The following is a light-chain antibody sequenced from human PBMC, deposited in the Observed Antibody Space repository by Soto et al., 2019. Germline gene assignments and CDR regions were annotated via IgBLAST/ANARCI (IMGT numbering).Light chain of an antibody. CDR2: EVS. CDR3: SSGGV. J-gene: IGLJ2*01. CDR1: SSDVGGYNY. V-gene: IGLV2-14*01. Sequence: QSALTQPASVSGSPGQSITISCTGTSSDVGGYNYVSWYQQHPGKAPKLMIYEVSNRPSGVSNRFSGSKSGNTASLTISGLQAEDEADYYCSSGGVFGGGTKLTVL.